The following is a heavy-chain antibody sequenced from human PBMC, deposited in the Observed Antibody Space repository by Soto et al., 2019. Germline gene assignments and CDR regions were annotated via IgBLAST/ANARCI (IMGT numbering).Heavy chain of an antibody. Sequence: ASVKVSCKASGYTFTSYAMHWVRQAPGQRLEWMGWINAGNGNTKYSQKFQGRVTITRDTSASTAYMELSSLRSEDTAVYYCARVRSGARASYYFDYWGQGTLVTV. CDR1: GYTFTSYA. CDR2: INAGNGNT. V-gene: IGHV1-3*01. CDR3: ARVRSGARASYYFDY. D-gene: IGHD1-1*01. J-gene: IGHJ4*02.